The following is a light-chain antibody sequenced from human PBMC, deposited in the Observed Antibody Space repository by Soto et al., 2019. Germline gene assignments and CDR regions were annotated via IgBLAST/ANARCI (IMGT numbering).Light chain of an antibody. CDR3: QQGDRFPFT. J-gene: IGKJ3*01. CDR1: QGISSW. V-gene: IGKV1-12*01. CDR2: GAS. Sequence: DIQMTQSPSSVSASVGDRVTITCRASQGISSWLAWYQQKLGKAPKLLIYGASSLQGGVPTRFSGGESGTDFTLTISSLQPEDSATYFCQQGDRFPFTFGPGTKVHIK.